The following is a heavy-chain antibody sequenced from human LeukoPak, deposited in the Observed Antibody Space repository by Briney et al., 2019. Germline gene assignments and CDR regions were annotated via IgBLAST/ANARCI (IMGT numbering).Heavy chain of an antibody. V-gene: IGHV3-7*04. CDR3: AREGGRPGYFGSGSP. J-gene: IGHJ4*02. CDR2: IKQDGSEK. CDR1: GFIFSSYW. D-gene: IGHD3-10*01. Sequence: PGGSLRLSCAASGFIFSSYWMSWVRQAPGKGLEWVANIKQDGSEKYYGDSVKGRFTISRDNAKNSLYLQMNSLRAEDTAVYYCAREGGRPGYFGSGSPWGQGTLVTVSS.